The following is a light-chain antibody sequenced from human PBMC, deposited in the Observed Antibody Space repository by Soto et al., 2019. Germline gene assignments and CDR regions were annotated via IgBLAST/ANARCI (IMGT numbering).Light chain of an antibody. CDR1: QSVSSSY. V-gene: IGKV3-20*01. CDR2: GAS. CDR3: QQYGSSPFIT. Sequence: EIVLTQSPGTLSLSPGERATLSCRASQSVSSSYLAWYQQKPGQAPRLLIYGASSRATGIADRFSGSGSGTDFTLTISRLEPEDLAVYYCQQYGSSPFITFGQGTRLEMK. J-gene: IGKJ5*01.